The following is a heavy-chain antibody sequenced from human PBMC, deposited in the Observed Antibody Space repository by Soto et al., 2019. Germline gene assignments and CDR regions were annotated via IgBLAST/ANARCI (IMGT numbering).Heavy chain of an antibody. J-gene: IGHJ4*02. D-gene: IGHD5-12*01. V-gene: IGHV3-21*01. CDR3: AREASGYDYPFDY. CDR2: ISSSSSYI. Sequence: GGSLRLSCAASGFTFSSYSMNWVRQAPGKGLEWVSPISSSSSYIYYADSVKGRFTISRDNAKNSLYLQMNSLRAEDTAVYYCAREASGYDYPFDYWGQGTLVTVSS. CDR1: GFTFSSYS.